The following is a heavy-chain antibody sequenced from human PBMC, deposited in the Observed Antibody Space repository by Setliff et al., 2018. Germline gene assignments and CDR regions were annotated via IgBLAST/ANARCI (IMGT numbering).Heavy chain of an antibody. V-gene: IGHV5-51*01. CDR1: GYTFTSYW. CDR3: VPGIATAGKVS. Sequence: PGESLKISCKGSGYTFTSYWIGWVRQMPGKGLEWLGIIYPSDSHTRYSPSFQGQVTISTDRSISTAYLQMNSLRAEDTAVYYCVPGIATAGKVSWGQGTLVTVSS. J-gene: IGHJ5*02. CDR2: IYPSDSHT. D-gene: IGHD6-13*01.